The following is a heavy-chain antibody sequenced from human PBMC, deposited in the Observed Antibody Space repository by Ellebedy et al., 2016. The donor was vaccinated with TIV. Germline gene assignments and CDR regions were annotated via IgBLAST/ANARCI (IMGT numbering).Heavy chain of an antibody. CDR3: ARVRQWLGSYYFDY. J-gene: IGHJ4*02. V-gene: IGHV3-13*01. CDR2: IGTAGDT. CDR1: GFTFSSYD. D-gene: IGHD6-19*01. Sequence: PGGSLRLSCAASGFTFSSYDMHRVRQATGKGLEWVSAIGTAGDTYYPGSVKGRFTISRENAKNSLYLQMNSLRAEDTAVYYCARVRQWLGSYYFDYWGQGTLVTVSS.